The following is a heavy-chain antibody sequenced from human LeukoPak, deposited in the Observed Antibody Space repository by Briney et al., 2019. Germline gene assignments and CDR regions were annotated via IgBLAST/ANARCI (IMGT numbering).Heavy chain of an antibody. CDR3: ARDPPLLDAFDI. J-gene: IGHJ3*02. Sequence: GGSLRLSCAASGFTFSSYSMNWVRQAPGEGLEWVSSISSSSSYIYYADSVKGRFTISRDNAKNSLYPQMNSLRAEDTAVYYCARDPPLLDAFDIWGQGTMVTVSS. V-gene: IGHV3-21*01. CDR2: ISSSSSYI. CDR1: GFTFSSYS.